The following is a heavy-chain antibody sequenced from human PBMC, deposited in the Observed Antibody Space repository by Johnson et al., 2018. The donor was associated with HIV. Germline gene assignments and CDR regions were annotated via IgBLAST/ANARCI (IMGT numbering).Heavy chain of an antibody. J-gene: IGHJ3*02. V-gene: IGHV3-15*01. D-gene: IGHD3-3*01. CDR1: GITFSNAW. Sequence: VQLVESGGGSVKPGGSLRLSCAASGITFSNAWMSWVRQAPGKGLEWVGRSRSKTDGGTPDYAAPVNGRVSIHRDDSKNTLYLQMNSLKTEDTAMYYCTTIYDDFWTGYLSDAFDIWGQGTMVTVSS. CDR2: SRSKTDGGTP. CDR3: TTIYDDFWTGYLSDAFDI.